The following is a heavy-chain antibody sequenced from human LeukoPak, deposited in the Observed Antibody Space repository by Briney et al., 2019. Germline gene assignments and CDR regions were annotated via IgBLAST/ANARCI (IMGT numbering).Heavy chain of an antibody. J-gene: IGHJ5*02. D-gene: IGHD3-3*01. Sequence: GSLRLSCAASGFTFGSYAMHWVRQAPGKGLEYVSAISSNGGSTYYANSVKGRFTISRDNSKNTLYLQMGSLRAEDMAVYYCARAKPDFWSGYSTNWFDPWGQGTPVTVSS. CDR1: GFTFGSYA. CDR3: ARAKPDFWSGYSTNWFDP. V-gene: IGHV3-64*01. CDR2: ISSNGGST.